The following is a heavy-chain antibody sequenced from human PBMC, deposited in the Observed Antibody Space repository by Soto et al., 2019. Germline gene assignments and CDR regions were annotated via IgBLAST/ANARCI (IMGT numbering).Heavy chain of an antibody. V-gene: IGHV4-31*03. CDR3: ASGYYDILTGRDTKYYFDY. CDR1: CGSISSGGYY. J-gene: IGHJ4*02. Sequence: SETLSLTCTVSCGSISSGGYYWSWIRQHPGKGLEWIGYIYDSGSTYYNPSLKSRVTISVDTSKNQFSLKLSSVTAADTAVYYCASGYYDILTGRDTKYYFDYWGQGALVT. D-gene: IGHD3-9*01. CDR2: IYDSGST.